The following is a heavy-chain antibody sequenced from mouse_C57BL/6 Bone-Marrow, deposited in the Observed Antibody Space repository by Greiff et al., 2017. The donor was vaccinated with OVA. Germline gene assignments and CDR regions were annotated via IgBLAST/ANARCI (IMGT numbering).Heavy chain of an antibody. J-gene: IGHJ4*01. CDR1: GFTFSSYA. CDR2: ISDGGSYT. Sequence: EVKLQESGGGLVKPGGSLKLSCAASGFTFSSYAMSWVRQTPEKRLEWVATISDGGSYTYYPDNVKGRFTISRDNAKNNLYLQMSHLKSEDTAMYYCARVQGAMDYWGQGTSVTVSS. V-gene: IGHV5-4*03. CDR3: ARVQGAMDY.